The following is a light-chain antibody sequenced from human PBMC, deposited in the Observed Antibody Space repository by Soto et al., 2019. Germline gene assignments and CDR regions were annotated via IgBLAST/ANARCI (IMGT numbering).Light chain of an antibody. Sequence: DIVMTQSPDSLAVSLGERATINCKSSQSVLYSSNNKNYLAWYQQKPGQPPNLLIYWASTRESGVPDRFSGSGSGTDFTLTISCRQAEDVAVYYCQQYYSTPYTFGQGTKLEIK. V-gene: IGKV4-1*01. CDR1: QSVLYSSNNKNY. CDR2: WAS. CDR3: QQYYSTPYT. J-gene: IGKJ2*01.